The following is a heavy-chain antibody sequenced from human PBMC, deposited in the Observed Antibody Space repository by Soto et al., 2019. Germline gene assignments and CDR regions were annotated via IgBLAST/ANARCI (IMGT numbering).Heavy chain of an antibody. CDR2: IYYSGST. CDR3: ARQQQLVLFAFDI. CDR1: GGSISSYY. V-gene: IGHV4-59*08. Sequence: SETLSLTCTVSGGSISSYYWSWIRQPPGKGLEWIGYIYYSGSTNYNPSLKSRVTISVDTSKNQFPLKLSSVTAADTAVYYCARQQQLVLFAFDIWGQGTMVTVSS. D-gene: IGHD6-13*01. J-gene: IGHJ3*02.